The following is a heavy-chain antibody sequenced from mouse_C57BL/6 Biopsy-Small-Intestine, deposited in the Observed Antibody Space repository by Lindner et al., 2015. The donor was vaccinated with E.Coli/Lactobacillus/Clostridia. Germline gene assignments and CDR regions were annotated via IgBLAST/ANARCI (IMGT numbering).Heavy chain of an antibody. CDR3: ANSYYSSWFAY. D-gene: IGHD2-12*01. Sequence: VQLQESGPELVKPGASVKISCKASGYAFSTSWMNWVKQRPGKGLEWIGRIYPGDGDTNYSGKFKGKAALTADKSSNTAYMQLSSLTSEDSAVYFCANSYYSSWFAYWGQGTLVTVSA. CDR1: GYAFSTSW. V-gene: IGHV1-82*01. J-gene: IGHJ3*01. CDR2: IYPGDGDT.